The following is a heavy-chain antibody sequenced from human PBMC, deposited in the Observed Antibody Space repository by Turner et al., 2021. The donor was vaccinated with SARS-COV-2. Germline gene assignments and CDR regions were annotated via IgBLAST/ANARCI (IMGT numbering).Heavy chain of an antibody. CDR3: VRNDYDFWSGYPDS. J-gene: IGHJ4*02. Sequence: QVQLVESGGGVVQPGRSLRLSCAASGFTFSSYGMNWVRQAPGKGLEWVAVIWFDGSNKYYADSVKGRFTISRDNSKNTLYLQMNSLRAEDTAVYYCVRNDYDFWSGYPDSWGQGTLVTVSS. D-gene: IGHD3-3*01. V-gene: IGHV3-33*01. CDR1: GFTFSSYG. CDR2: IWFDGSNK.